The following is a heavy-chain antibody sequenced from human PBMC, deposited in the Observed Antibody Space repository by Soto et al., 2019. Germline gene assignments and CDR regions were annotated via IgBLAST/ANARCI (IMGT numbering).Heavy chain of an antibody. CDR3: AKDGQQWLALNPPYYYYYGMDV. V-gene: IGHV3-23*01. J-gene: IGHJ6*02. CDR2: IGGSGGST. CDR1: GFTFSSYA. Sequence: GGSLRLSCAASGFTFSSYAMSWVRQAPGKGLEWVSAIGGSGGSTYYADSVKGRFTISRDNSKNTLYLQMNSLRAEDTAVYYCAKDGQQWLALNPPYYYYYGMDVWGQGTTVPVSS. D-gene: IGHD6-19*01.